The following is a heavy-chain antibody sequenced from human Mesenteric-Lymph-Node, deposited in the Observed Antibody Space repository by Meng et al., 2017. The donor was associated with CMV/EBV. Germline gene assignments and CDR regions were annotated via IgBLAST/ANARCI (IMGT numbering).Heavy chain of an antibody. V-gene: IGHV3-53*01. D-gene: IGHD3-22*01. CDR1: GFTVSSNY. Sequence: GESLKISCAASGFTVSSNYMSWVRQAPGKGLEWVSVIYSGGSTYYADSVKGRFTISRDNSKNTLYLQMNSLRAEDTAVYYCARQYYYESSGYYYYYGMDVWGQGTTVTVS. CDR3: ARQYYYESSGYYYYYGMDV. CDR2: IYSGGST. J-gene: IGHJ6*02.